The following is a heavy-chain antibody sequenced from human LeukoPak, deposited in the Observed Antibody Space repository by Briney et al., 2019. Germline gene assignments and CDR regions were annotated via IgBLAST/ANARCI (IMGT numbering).Heavy chain of an antibody. D-gene: IGHD3-22*01. J-gene: IGHJ3*01. CDR1: GFTFSSYW. CDR2: INSDGSDT. V-gene: IGHV3-74*01. CDR3: ARGWVPSDITLK. Sequence: PGESLRLSCAASGFTFSSYWMHWVRQAPGKGLVWVSRINSDGSDTNYADSVKGRFTISRDNARNTVYLQMKSLRAEDTAVYYCARGWVPSDITLKWGQGTMVTVSS.